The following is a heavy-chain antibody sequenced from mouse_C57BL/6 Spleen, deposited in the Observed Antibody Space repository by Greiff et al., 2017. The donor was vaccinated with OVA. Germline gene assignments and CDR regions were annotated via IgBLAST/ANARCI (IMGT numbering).Heavy chain of an antibody. CDR3: ARRSYGSRNFDY. D-gene: IGHD1-1*01. J-gene: IGHJ2*01. Sequence: ESGPGLVKPSQSLSLTCSVTGYSITSGYYWNWIRPFPGNKLEWMGYVSYDGSNNSHPSLTNLISITRDTSKNQFFLKWNSVTTEDTATYYCARRSYGSRNFDYWGQGTTLTVAS. CDR1: GYSITSGYY. V-gene: IGHV3-6*01. CDR2: VSYDGSN.